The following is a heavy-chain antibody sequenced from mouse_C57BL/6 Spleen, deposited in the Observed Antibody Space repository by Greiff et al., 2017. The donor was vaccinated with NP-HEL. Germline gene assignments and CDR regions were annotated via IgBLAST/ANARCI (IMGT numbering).Heavy chain of an antibody. D-gene: IGHD1-1*01. CDR1: GYTFTSYW. V-gene: IGHV1-52*01. Sequence: VKLQESGAELVRPGSSVKLSCKASGYTFTSYWMHWVKQRPIQGLEWIGNIDPSDSETHYNQKFKDKATLTVDKSSSTAYMQLSSLTSEDSAVYYCARGIDYYGSSSYFDYWGQGTTLTVSS. CDR2: IDPSDSET. J-gene: IGHJ2*01. CDR3: ARGIDYYGSSSYFDY.